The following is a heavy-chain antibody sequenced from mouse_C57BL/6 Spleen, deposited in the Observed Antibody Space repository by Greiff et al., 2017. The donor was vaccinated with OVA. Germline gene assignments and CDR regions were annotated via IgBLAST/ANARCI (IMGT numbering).Heavy chain of an antibody. Sequence: VQLQQSGAELVKPGASVKLSCKASGYTFTEYTIHWVKQRSGQGLEWIGWFYPGSGSIKYNEKFKDKATLTADKSSSTVSMELSRLTSEDSAVYFCARHEVPYYYGSSYGAMDYWGQGTSVTVSS. CDR2: FYPGSGSI. CDR3: ARHEVPYYYGSSYGAMDY. V-gene: IGHV1-62-2*01. CDR1: GYTFTEYT. J-gene: IGHJ4*01. D-gene: IGHD1-1*01.